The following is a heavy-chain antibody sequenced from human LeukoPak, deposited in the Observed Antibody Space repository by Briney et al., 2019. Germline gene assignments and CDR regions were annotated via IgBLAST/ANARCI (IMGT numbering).Heavy chain of an antibody. CDR1: GFTFTSYA. CDR2: ISGSGGST. CDR3: AKGARSSGSSYFDY. D-gene: IGHD3-10*01. V-gene: IGHV3-23*01. Sequence: EGSLRLSCAASGFTFTSYAMNWVRQAPGKGLEWVSAISGSGGSTYSADSLKGRFTISRDNSKNTLYLQMNSLRVEDTAVYYCAKGARSSGSSYFDYWGQGTLVTVSS. J-gene: IGHJ4*02.